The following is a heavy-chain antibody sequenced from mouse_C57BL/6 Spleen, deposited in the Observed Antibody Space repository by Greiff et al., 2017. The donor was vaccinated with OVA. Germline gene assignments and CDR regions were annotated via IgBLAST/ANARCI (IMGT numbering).Heavy chain of an antibody. CDR1: GYAFSSSW. J-gene: IGHJ3*01. V-gene: IGHV1-82*01. CDR3: AREGIYDGYSWFAY. Sequence: QVQLQQSGPELVKPGASVKISCKASGYAFSSSWMNWVKQRPGKGLEWIGRIYPGDGDTNYNGKFKGKATLTADKSSSTAYMQLSSLTSEDSAVYFCAREGIYDGYSWFAYWGQGTLVTVSA. CDR2: IYPGDGDT. D-gene: IGHD2-3*01.